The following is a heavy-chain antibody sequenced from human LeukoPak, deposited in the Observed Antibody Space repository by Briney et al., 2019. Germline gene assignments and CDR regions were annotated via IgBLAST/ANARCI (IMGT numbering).Heavy chain of an antibody. D-gene: IGHD6-13*01. V-gene: IGHV4-39*01. CDR3: ARHLSSSWYFDY. CDR1: GGSISSSSYY. J-gene: IGHJ4*02. CDR2: IYYSGST. Sequence: SETLSLTCTVSGGSISSSSYYWGWIRQPPGQGLEWIGSIYYSGSTYYNPSPKSRVTISVDTSKNQFSLKLSSVTAADTAVYYCARHLSSSWYFDYWGQGTLVTVSS.